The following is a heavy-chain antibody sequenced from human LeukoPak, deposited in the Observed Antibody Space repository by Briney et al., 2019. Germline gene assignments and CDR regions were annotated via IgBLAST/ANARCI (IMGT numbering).Heavy chain of an antibody. V-gene: IGHV4-39*01. CDR3: VRHGADFWSGYYSY. CDR1: GDSFSSSTYS. CDR2: IYYSGTT. J-gene: IGHJ4*02. D-gene: IGHD3-3*01. Sequence: SETLPLTCTVSGDSFSSSTYSWAWIRQPPGKGREWIGSIYYSGTTFHNPSLKSRVTISVDTSRNQFSLKLTSVTAADTAVYYCVRHGADFWSGYYSYWGQGTLVTVSS.